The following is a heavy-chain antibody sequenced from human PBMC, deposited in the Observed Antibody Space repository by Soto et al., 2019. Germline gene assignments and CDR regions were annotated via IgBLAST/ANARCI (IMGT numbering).Heavy chain of an antibody. CDR3: ANGPKTRLDY. CDR1: GFTFSSYG. CDR2: ISYDGSNK. Sequence: QVQLVESGGGVVQPGRSLRLSCAASGFTFSSYGMHWVRQAPGKGLEWVAVISYDGSNKYYADSVKGRFTISRDNSKNTLYLQMNSLRAEDTAVYYCANGPKTRLDYWGQGTLVTVSS. V-gene: IGHV3-30*18. J-gene: IGHJ4*02. D-gene: IGHD2-2*01.